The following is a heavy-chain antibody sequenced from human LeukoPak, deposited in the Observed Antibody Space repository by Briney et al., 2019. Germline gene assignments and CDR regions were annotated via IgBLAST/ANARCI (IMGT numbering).Heavy chain of an antibody. D-gene: IGHD1-26*01. CDR1: GYSFISYW. V-gene: IGHV5-51*01. Sequence: GKSLKISCKGSGYSFISYWIGWVRQMPGKGLEWMGIIYHADSDTRNSPSFQGQVTNSADKSINTAYLQWSSLKASDTAMYFCARLKGGSGAPFDYWGQGTLVTVSS. CDR3: ARLKGGSGAPFDY. J-gene: IGHJ4*02. CDR2: IYHADSDT.